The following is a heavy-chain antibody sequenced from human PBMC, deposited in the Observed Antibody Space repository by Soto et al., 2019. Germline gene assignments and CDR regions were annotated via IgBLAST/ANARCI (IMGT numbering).Heavy chain of an antibody. J-gene: IGHJ5*02. CDR2: ISGSGGST. CDR3: AKDPVELGTTGTTTNWFDP. V-gene: IGHV3-23*01. D-gene: IGHD1-1*01. Sequence: PGGSLRLSCAASGFTFSSYAMSWVRQAPGKGLEWVSAISGSGGSTYYADSVKGRFTISRDNSKNTLYLQMNSLRAEDTAVYYCAKDPVELGTTGTTTNWFDPWGQGTLVTVSS. CDR1: GFTFSSYA.